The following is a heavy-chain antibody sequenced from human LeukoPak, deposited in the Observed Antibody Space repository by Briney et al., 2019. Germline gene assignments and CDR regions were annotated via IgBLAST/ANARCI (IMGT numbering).Heavy chain of an antibody. J-gene: IGHJ4*02. V-gene: IGHV3-48*01. CDR2: IISTSRTI. CDR3: ARVGTEFHIDY. Sequence: SFIISTSRTIYYAASVKGRFTISRENAKNSLYMQMNSLRAEDTAVYYCARVGTEFHIDYWGQGTLVTVSS. D-gene: IGHD2-21*01.